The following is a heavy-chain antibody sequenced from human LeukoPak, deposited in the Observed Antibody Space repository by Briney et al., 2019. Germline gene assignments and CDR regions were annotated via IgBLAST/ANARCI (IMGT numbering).Heavy chain of an antibody. V-gene: IGHV3-7*01. CDR1: GLNFSSRW. D-gene: IGHD3-10*01. CDR3: ARAGSHWHYVY. J-gene: IGHJ4*02. Sequence: GGSLRLSCAASGLNFSSRWMNWVRQAPGQGLEWVASIKEDGSEKHYVDSVKGRFTISRDNGKNSLYLQVNSLRVEDTAVYFCARAGSHWHYVYWGQGTVVTVSS. CDR2: IKEDGSEK.